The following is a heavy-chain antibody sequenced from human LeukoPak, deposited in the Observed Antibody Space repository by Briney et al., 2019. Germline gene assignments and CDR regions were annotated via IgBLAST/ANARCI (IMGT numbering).Heavy chain of an antibody. J-gene: IGHJ4*02. D-gene: IGHD3-22*01. CDR3: ARGRGLYSSGYYQDFDY. CDR1: GYTFTDYY. Sequence: ASVKVSCKTSGYTFTDYYIHWVRQAPGQGLEWMGWINPDSGYTNYAQKFQGWVTMTRDTSISTAYMELSRLRSDDTAVYYCARGRGLYSSGYYQDFDYWGQGTLVTVSS. V-gene: IGHV1-2*04. CDR2: INPDSGYT.